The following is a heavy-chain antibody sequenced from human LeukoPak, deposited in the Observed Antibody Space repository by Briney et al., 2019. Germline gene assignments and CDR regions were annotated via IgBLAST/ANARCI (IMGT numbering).Heavy chain of an antibody. Sequence: PGGSLRLSCAASGFTFSSYGMHWVRQAPGKGLEWVAVISYDGSNKYYADSVKGRFTISRDNSKNTLYLQMNSLRAEDTAVYYCARASPWNYRYFQHWGQGTLVTVPS. CDR2: ISYDGSNK. V-gene: IGHV3-30*03. CDR1: GFTFSSYG. D-gene: IGHD1-7*01. J-gene: IGHJ1*01. CDR3: ARASPWNYRYFQH.